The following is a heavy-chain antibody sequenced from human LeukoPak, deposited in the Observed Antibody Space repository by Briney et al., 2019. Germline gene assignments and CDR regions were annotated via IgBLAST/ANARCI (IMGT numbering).Heavy chain of an antibody. Sequence: GGSLRLSCAASGFTVSNNYMSWVREAPGKGLEWVSITYSDSSTNYADSVKGRFTISRDTSQNTLSLQMNSLRAEDTAVYYCVRKNRDFNAAFDIWGQGTVVTVSS. V-gene: IGHV3-53*01. D-gene: IGHD2-21*02. J-gene: IGHJ3*02. CDR2: TYSDSST. CDR3: VRKNRDFNAAFDI. CDR1: GFTVSNNY.